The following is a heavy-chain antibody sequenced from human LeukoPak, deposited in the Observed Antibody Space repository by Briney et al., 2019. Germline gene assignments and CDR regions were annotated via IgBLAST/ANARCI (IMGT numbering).Heavy chain of an antibody. CDR1: GYTFTGYY. CDR2: INPNSGGT. J-gene: IGHJ5*02. CDR3: AGGYDSSGYYYVNNWFDP. Sequence: ASVKVSCKASGYTFTGYYMHWVRQAPGQGLEWMGWINPNSGGTNYAQKFQGRVTMTRDTSISTAYMELSRLRSDDTAVYYCAGGYDSSGYYYVNNWFDPWGQGTLVTVSS. D-gene: IGHD3-22*01. V-gene: IGHV1-2*02.